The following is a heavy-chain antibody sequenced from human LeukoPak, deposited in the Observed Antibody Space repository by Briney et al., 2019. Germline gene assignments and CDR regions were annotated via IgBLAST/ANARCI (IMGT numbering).Heavy chain of an antibody. D-gene: IGHD1-26*01. CDR3: AKRAHSGSYYTAFDV. CDR1: GFTFRSYA. CDR2: ISGSGGTT. J-gene: IGHJ3*01. V-gene: IGHV3-23*01. Sequence: GGSLRLSCAASGFTFRSYAMTGVRQAPGKELEWVSSISGSGGTTKYADSVKGRFTISRDNAKNTLYLRMDSLRAEDTVVYYCAKRAHSGSYYTAFDVWGQGTMVTVSS.